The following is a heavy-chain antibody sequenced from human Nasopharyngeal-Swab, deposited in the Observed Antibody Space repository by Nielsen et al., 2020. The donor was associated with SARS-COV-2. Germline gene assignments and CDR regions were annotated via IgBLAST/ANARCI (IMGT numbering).Heavy chain of an antibody. V-gene: IGHV4-59*01. Sequence: SETLSLTCTVSGGSISSYYWSWIRQPPGKGLEWIGYIYYSGSTNYNPSLKSRVTISVDTSKNQFSPKLSSVTAADTAVYYCARAPYDFWSGYQGYYYYYMDVWGKGTTVTVSS. CDR3: ARAPYDFWSGYQGYYYYYMDV. CDR1: GGSISSYY. J-gene: IGHJ6*03. CDR2: IYYSGST. D-gene: IGHD3-3*01.